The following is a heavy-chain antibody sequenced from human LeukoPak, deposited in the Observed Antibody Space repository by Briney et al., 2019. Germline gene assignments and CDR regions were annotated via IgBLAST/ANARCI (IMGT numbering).Heavy chain of an antibody. CDR2: ISSSSSYI. V-gene: IGHV3-21*01. CDR3: ARAHRKGDAFDI. J-gene: IGHJ3*02. CDR1: GFTFSSYS. Sequence: GESLRLSCAASGFTFSSYSMNWVRQAPGKGLEWVSSISSSSSYIYYADSVKGRFTISRDNAKNSLYLQMNSLRAEDTAVYYCARAHRKGDAFDIWGQGTMVTVSS.